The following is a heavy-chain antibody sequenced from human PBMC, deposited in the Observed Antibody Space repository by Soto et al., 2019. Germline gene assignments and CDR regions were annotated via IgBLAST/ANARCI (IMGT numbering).Heavy chain of an antibody. V-gene: IGHV4-59*02. D-gene: IGHD3-22*01. J-gene: IGHJ4*02. CDR1: SDSVSSYY. CDR3: ASLNYYDSSGFYY. CDR2: ISYSGST. Sequence: SETLSLTCTVSSDSVSSYYWSWIRQPPGKRLEWIGYISYSGSTDYNPSLKSRVTISGDTSKNQFSLKLSSVTAADTAVYYCASLNYYDSSGFYYWGQGTLVTVSS.